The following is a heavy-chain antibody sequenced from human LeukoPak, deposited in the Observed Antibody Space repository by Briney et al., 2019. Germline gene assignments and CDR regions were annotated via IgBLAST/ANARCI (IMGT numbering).Heavy chain of an antibody. D-gene: IGHD3-16*02. CDR3: AKGGSYRP. Sequence: GGSLRLSCAASGFTFSSYSMNWVRQAPGKGLEWVSYISSSSTTVYYADSVKGRFTISRDNSKNTLYLQMNSLRVEDTAVYYCAKGGSYRPWGQGTLVTVSS. J-gene: IGHJ4*02. V-gene: IGHV3-48*01. CDR2: ISSSSTTV. CDR1: GFTFSSYS.